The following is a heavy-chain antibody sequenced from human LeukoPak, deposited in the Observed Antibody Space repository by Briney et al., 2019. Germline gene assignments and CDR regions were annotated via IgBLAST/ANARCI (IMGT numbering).Heavy chain of an antibody. Sequence: PGGSLRLSCAASGFTVSSNYMSWVRQAPGKGLEWVSVIYSGGNTYYADSVKGRFITSRDNSKNTLYLQMNSLRAEDTAVYYCAGSGSYPYYFDYWGQGTLVTVSS. V-gene: IGHV3-66*01. D-gene: IGHD3-10*01. CDR2: IYSGGNT. CDR3: AGSGSYPYYFDY. CDR1: GFTVSSNY. J-gene: IGHJ4*02.